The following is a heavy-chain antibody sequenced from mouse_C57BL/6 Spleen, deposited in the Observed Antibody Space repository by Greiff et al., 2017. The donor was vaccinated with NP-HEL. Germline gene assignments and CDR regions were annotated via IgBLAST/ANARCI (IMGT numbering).Heavy chain of an antibody. Sequence: VMLVESGPGLVQPSQSLSITCTVSGFSLTSYGVHWVRQSPGKGLEWLGVIWSGGSTDYNAAFISRLSISKDNSKSQVFFKMNSLQADDTAIYYCARRGYSNYFYAMDYWGQGTSVTVSS. CDR1: GFSLTSYG. J-gene: IGHJ4*01. CDR3: ARRGYSNYFYAMDY. CDR2: IWSGGST. D-gene: IGHD2-5*01. V-gene: IGHV2-2*01.